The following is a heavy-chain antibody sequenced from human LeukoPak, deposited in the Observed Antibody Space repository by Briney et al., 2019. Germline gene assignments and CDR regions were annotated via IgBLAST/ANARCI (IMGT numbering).Heavy chain of an antibody. J-gene: IGHJ4*02. D-gene: IGHD3-22*01. CDR3: ATLNYYDSSGYYEGSPQDY. Sequence: ASVKVSRKASGYSFSSYGISWVRQAPGQGLEWMGWISAYDGNTNYAQKLQGRVTMTTDKSTGTAYMELRSLRSDDTAVYYCATLNYYDSSGYYEGSPQDYWGQGTLVTVSS. CDR1: GYSFSSYG. CDR2: ISAYDGNT. V-gene: IGHV1-18*01.